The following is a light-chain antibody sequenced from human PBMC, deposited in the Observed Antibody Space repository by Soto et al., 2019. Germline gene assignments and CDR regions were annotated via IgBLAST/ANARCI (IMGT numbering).Light chain of an antibody. CDR3: ALFMGNGISV. V-gene: IGLV8-61*01. Sequence: QAVVTQESSLSVSPGGTVTLTCGLISGSVSTANNPNWYQQTPGLAPRTLIYSTSTRSSGVPDRFSGSILGNKAALTITWAQADDESDYYCALFMGNGISVFGTGTKLTVL. J-gene: IGLJ1*01. CDR1: SGSVSTANN. CDR2: STS.